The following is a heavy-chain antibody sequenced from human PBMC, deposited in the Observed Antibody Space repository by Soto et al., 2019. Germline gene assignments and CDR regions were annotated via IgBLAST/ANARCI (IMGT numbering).Heavy chain of an antibody. D-gene: IGHD6-6*01. V-gene: IGHV3-21*01. CDR3: ARDSSSSSPKADF. Sequence: EVQLVESGGGLVKPGESLRLSCVASGFTFSSYGMIWVRQAPGKGLEWVSSITSGTSYKYYADSLKGRITISRDNTKNSLFLQMKSLKAEDTAIYYCARDSSSSSPKADFWGQGTLVTVSS. CDR2: ITSGTSYK. CDR1: GFTFSSYG. J-gene: IGHJ4*02.